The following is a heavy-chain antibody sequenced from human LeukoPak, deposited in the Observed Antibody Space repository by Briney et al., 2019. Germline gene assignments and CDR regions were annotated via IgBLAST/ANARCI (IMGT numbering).Heavy chain of an antibody. CDR2: IYDGGHT. D-gene: IGHD3-22*01. V-gene: IGHV3-66*02. CDR1: GFSVSNNY. J-gene: IGHJ5*02. CDR3: ARARCDTCGYGS. Sequence: GGSLRLSCAASGFSVSNNYMSWVRQAPGKGLEWVAVIYDGGHTDYSDSVKGRFTISRDSSKNTLYLQMNSLRPEDTAEYYCARARCDTCGYGSWGQGTLVTVSS.